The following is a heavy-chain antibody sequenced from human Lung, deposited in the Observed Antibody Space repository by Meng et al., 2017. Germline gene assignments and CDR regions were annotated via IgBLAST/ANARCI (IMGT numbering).Heavy chain of an antibody. Sequence: QVQLVQAGAEGRKPGASWQGSCETSGYIFTDFQIHWVRQAPGQGLEWMGRITPNSGGANYAQKFQGRVTMTRDTSIRTAYMDLSRLTSDDTAIYYCARDRDGYASFDHWGQGTLVTVSS. D-gene: IGHD5-24*01. V-gene: IGHV1-2*06. J-gene: IGHJ4*02. CDR3: ARDRDGYASFDH. CDR1: GYIFTDFQ. CDR2: ITPNSGGA.